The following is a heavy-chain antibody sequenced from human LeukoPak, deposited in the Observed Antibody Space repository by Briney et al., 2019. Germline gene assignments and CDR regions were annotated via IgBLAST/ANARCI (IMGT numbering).Heavy chain of an antibody. V-gene: IGHV3-23*01. CDR1: GFTFSSYA. D-gene: IGHD6-19*01. CDR2: ISGSGGST. Sequence: QPGGSLRLSCAASGFTFSSYAMSWVRQAPGKGLVWVSAISGSGGSTYYADSVKGRFTISRDNSKNTLYLQMNSLRAEDTAVYYYAKGSYSSGWPFEYWGQGTLVTVSS. CDR3: AKGSYSSGWPFEY. J-gene: IGHJ4*02.